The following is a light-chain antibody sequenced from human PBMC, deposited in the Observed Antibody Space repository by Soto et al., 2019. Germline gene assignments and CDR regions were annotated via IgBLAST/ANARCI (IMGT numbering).Light chain of an antibody. J-gene: IGLJ2*01. CDR3: GTWDSSLSGLV. Sequence: QSVLTQPPSVSAAPGQKVTISCSGSSSNIGNNYVSWYQQVPGTAPKVLIYDNNKRPSGIPDRFSGSKSGTSATLGITGLQTGDEADYYCGTWDSSLSGLVFGGGTKLTVL. V-gene: IGLV1-51*01. CDR2: DNN. CDR1: SSNIGNNY.